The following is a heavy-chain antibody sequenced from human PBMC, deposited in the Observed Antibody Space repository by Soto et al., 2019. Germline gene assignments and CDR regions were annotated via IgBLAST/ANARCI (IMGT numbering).Heavy chain of an antibody. D-gene: IGHD3-16*02. CDR1: GGSFSGYY. V-gene: IGHV4-34*01. CDR3: AGRNSLASVSLNFRELSNYKWIAP. J-gene: IGHJ5*02. CDR2: INHSGST. Sequence: SETLSLTCAVYGGSFSGYYWSWIRQPPGKGLEWIGEINHSGSTNYSPSLKSRVTISVDTSNNQFSLNLNSVTASDTAVYYCAGRNSLASVSLNFRELSNYKWIAPWGPGTLVTVSS.